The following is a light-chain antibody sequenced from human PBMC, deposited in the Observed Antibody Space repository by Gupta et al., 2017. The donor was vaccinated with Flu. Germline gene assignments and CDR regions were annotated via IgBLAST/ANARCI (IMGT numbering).Light chain of an antibody. CDR2: AAS. V-gene: IGKV1-17*01. J-gene: IGKJ1*01. CDR3: RQDNTYPWT. Sequence: PSSLSASVGDRVTITCRASQDIRNDLVWNQQKPGKAPKRLIYAASTLQSGVPSRFSGSGSGTEFTLTISSLQPEDFATYYCRQDNTYPWTFGQGTKVEIK. CDR1: QDIRND.